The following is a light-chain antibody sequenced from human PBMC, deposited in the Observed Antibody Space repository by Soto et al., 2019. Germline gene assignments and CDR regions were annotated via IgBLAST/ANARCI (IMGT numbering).Light chain of an antibody. CDR1: RSDIGSYNY. Sequence: QSALTQPASVSGSPGQSITISCSGTRSDIGSYNYVAWYPQFPGKTPKILIYGVSNRPSGVSSRFSGSKSGNTASLTISGLQAEDEADYYCISYTGSSTSYVFGSGTKLTVL. CDR3: ISYTGSSTSYV. J-gene: IGLJ1*01. V-gene: IGLV2-14*01. CDR2: GVS.